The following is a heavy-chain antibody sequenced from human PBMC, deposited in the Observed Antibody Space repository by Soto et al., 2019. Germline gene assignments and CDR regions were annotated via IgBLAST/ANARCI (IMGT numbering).Heavy chain of an antibody. CDR3: ARGNRQNPGAFDY. CDR2: IWYDGGNK. D-gene: IGHD3-10*01. V-gene: IGHV3-33*01. Sequence: QVQLVESGGGVVQPGGSLRLSCAASGFTFSSFGMHWVRQAPGKGLEWVAVIWYDGGNKYYADSVKGRFTISRDNSKNTLYMQMNSLRDADTAVYYCARGNRQNPGAFDYWGQGSLVTVSS. J-gene: IGHJ4*02. CDR1: GFTFSSFG.